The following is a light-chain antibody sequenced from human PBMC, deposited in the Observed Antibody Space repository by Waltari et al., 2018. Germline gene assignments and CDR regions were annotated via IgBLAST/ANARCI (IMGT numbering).Light chain of an antibody. V-gene: IGKV2-30*01. CDR3: MQATHWPYT. CDR1: QSLVFSDGNIY. CDR2: KVS. Sequence: DAVMTQSPLSLPVTLGQPASISCRSSQSLVFSDGNIYLNWFLQRPGQSPRRLIYKVSNRDSGVPDRFSGSGSGTDFTLKISRVEAEDVGGVYYCMQATHWPYTFGQGTKLEIK. J-gene: IGKJ2*01.